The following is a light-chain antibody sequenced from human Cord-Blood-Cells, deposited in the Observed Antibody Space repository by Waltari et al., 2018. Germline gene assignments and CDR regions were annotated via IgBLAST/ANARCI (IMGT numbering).Light chain of an antibody. J-gene: IGKJ1*01. Sequence: DVVMTQSPLSLPVTLGQPASISCRSSQSLVHSDGNTYLNWFQQRPGRSPRRLIYKVSNRDSGVPDRFSGSGSGTDFTLKISRVEAEDVGVYYCMQGTHWPTFGQGTKVEIK. V-gene: IGKV2-30*02. CDR3: MQGTHWPT. CDR1: QSLVHSDGNTY. CDR2: KVS.